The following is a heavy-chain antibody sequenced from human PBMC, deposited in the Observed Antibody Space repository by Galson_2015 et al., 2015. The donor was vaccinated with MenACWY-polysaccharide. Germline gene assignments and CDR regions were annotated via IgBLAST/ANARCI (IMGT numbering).Heavy chain of an antibody. Sequence: SVKVSCKASGGTFSSYAIGWVRQAPGQGLEWMGRIIPIAGMANYAQKFQGRVTITADTSTSTAYMELSSLTSEDTAVYYCARVSCDGGHRYFGYWGQGTLVIVSS. CDR1: GGTFSSYA. CDR3: ARVSCDGGHRYFGY. V-gene: IGHV1-69*04. CDR2: IIPIAGMA. D-gene: IGHD2-21*02. J-gene: IGHJ4*02.